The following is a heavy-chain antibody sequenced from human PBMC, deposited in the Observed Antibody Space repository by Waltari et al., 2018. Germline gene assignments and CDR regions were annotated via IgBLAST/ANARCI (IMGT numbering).Heavy chain of an antibody. Sequence: QVQLVESGGGVVQPGRSLRLPCAASGFTFSRYGMHWVRQAPGKGRGWVAGIWYDGSNKYYADSVKGRFTISRDNSKNTLYLQMNSLRAEDTAVYYCARDRVTTGGFDYWGQGTLVTVSS. CDR2: IWYDGSNK. D-gene: IGHD4-4*01. CDR1: GFTFSRYG. CDR3: ARDRVTTGGFDY. V-gene: IGHV3-33*01. J-gene: IGHJ4*02.